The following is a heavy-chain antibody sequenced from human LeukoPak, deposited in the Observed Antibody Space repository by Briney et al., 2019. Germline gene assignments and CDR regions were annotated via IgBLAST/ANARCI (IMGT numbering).Heavy chain of an antibody. CDR1: GGSISSSSYY. D-gene: IGHD1-1*01. V-gene: IGHV4-39*07. Sequence: PSETLSLTCTVSGGSISSSSYYWGWIRQPPGKGLEWIGSIYYSGSTYYNPSLKSRVTISVDTSKNQFSLKLSSVTAADTAVYYCARDTSGTTGILAYYGMDVWGQGTTVTVSS. CDR3: ARDTSGTTGILAYYGMDV. J-gene: IGHJ6*02. CDR2: IYYSGST.